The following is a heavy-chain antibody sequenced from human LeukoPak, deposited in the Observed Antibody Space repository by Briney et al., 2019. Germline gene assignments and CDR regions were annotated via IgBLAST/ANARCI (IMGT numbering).Heavy chain of an antibody. D-gene: IGHD3-10*01. J-gene: IGHJ6*03. CDR1: GGSISSGSYY. Sequence: SQTLSLTCTVSGGSISSGSYYWSWIRQPAGKGLEWIGRIYTSGSTNYNPSLKSRVTMSVDTSKNQFSLKLSSVTAADTAVYYCARVRRGSKGPKEDYMDVWGKGTTVTVSS. V-gene: IGHV4-61*02. CDR2: IYTSGST. CDR3: ARVRRGSKGPKEDYMDV.